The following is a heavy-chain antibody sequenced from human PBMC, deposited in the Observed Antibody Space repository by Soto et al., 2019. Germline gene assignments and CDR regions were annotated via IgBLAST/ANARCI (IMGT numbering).Heavy chain of an antibody. D-gene: IGHD3-3*01. Sequence: ASVKVSCKASGYTFTSCYMHWVRQAPGQGLEWMGIINPSGGSTSYAQKFQGRVTMTRDTSTSTVYMELSSLRSEDTAVYYCARTPYYDFWSGYGPQRYFDYWGQGTLVTVSS. V-gene: IGHV1-46*01. CDR2: INPSGGST. CDR3: ARTPYYDFWSGYGPQRYFDY. CDR1: GYTFTSCY. J-gene: IGHJ4*02.